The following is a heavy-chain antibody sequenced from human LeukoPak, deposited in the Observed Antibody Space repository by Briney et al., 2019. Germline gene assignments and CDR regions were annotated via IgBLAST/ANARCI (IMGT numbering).Heavy chain of an antibody. CDR3: ARGQRSYFRAVDQ. CDR1: GGSISTYY. J-gene: IGHJ4*02. Sequence: SGTLSLTCTVSGGSISTYYWSWIRQPPGKGPEWIGYIYYSGSTNYNPSLKSRVTILVDTSKNQFSLKLTSVTAADTAVYYCARGQRSYFRAVDQWGQGTLVTVSS. D-gene: IGHD1-26*01. CDR2: IYYSGST. V-gene: IGHV4-59*01.